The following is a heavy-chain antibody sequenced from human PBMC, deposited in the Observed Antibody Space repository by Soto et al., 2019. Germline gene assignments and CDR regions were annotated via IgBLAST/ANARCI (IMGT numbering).Heavy chain of an antibody. CDR1: GYTFTNYW. V-gene: IGHV5-51*01. CDR3: ATISPTHGMDV. D-gene: IGHD3-3*01. Sequence: GESLKISCQASGYTFTNYWIGWVRQMPGKGLEWMGIIYPGDSDTRYSPSFQGQVTISADKSISTAYLQWSSLKASDTAMYYCATISPTHGMDVWGQGTTVTVSS. CDR2: IYPGDSDT. J-gene: IGHJ6*02.